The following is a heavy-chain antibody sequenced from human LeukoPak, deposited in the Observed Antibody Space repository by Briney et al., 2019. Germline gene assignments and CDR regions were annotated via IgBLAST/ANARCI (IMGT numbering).Heavy chain of an antibody. CDR2: FYYSEST. V-gene: IGHV4-39*01. Sequence: KSSETLSLTCTVSGGSISSSSYYWGWLRQPPGKGLEWIGSFYYSESTYYNPSLKSRVTISVDTSKNQFSLKLSSVTAADTAVYYCARRPSLRGYSYGPGRYYYMDVWGKGTTVTISS. D-gene: IGHD5-18*01. CDR1: GGSISSSSYY. CDR3: ARRPSLRGYSYGPGRYYYMDV. J-gene: IGHJ6*03.